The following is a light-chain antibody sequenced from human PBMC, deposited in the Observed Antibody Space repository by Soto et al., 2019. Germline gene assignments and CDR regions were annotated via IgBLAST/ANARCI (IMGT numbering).Light chain of an antibody. J-gene: IGLJ3*02. Sequence: QSVLTRPASVSGSPGQSITISCTGTSSDVGAYNHVSWYQQHPGKVPKVMIYEVNNRPSGVSNRFSASKSGNTASLTISGLQAEDEATYYCSSFTSGGTWVFGGGTKLTVL. CDR3: SSFTSGGTWV. V-gene: IGLV2-14*03. CDR2: EVN. CDR1: SSDVGAYNH.